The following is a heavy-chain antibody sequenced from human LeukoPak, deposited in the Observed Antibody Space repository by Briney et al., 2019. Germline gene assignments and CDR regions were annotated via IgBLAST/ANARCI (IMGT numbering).Heavy chain of an antibody. Sequence: GASVKVSCKASGYSFINYDINWVRQATGQGLEWMGWMNPNSGGTGYAQKLHDRVTMTRDTSISTAYLELSGLRFEDTAVYYCARGNYDILTGTPYFDSWGQGTLVTVSS. CDR2: MNPNSGGT. D-gene: IGHD3-9*01. CDR1: GYSFINYD. J-gene: IGHJ4*02. V-gene: IGHV1-8*01. CDR3: ARGNYDILTGTPYFDS.